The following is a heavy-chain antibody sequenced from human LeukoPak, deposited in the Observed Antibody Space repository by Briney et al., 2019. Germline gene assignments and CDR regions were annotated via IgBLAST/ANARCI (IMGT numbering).Heavy chain of an antibody. J-gene: IGHJ4*02. D-gene: IGHD4-17*01. CDR3: ARHVGDYGDYEESFDY. CDR1: GASISSSNR. CDR2: IYHAGST. V-gene: IGHV4-4*02. Sequence: PSGTLSLTCTVSGASISSSNRWTWVRQPPGEALEWIGEIYHAGSTKYNPSLKSRLTISVDKSSNSFSLSLTSVTAADTAFYYCARHVGDYGDYEESFDYWGQGTLVTVSS.